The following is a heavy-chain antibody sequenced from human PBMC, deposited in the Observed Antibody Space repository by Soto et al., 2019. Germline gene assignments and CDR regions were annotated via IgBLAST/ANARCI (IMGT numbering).Heavy chain of an antibody. CDR1: GGTISSYY. V-gene: IGHV4-59*07. Sequence: SDTLSLTCTVSGGTISSYYWSWIRQPPGKGLEWIGYIYYSGSTNYNPSLKSRVTISVDTSKNQFSLKLSSVTAADTAVYYCARPMSGHDAFDIWGQGTMVTVSS. D-gene: IGHD3-22*01. J-gene: IGHJ3*02. CDR2: IYYSGST. CDR3: ARPMSGHDAFDI.